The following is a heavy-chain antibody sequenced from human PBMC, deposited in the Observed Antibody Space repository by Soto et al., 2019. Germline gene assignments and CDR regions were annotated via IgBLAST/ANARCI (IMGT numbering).Heavy chain of an antibody. Sequence: GASVKVSCKASGYTFTGYYMHWVRQAPGQGLEWMGWINPNSGGTNYAQKFQGWVTMTRDTSISTAYMELSRLRSDDTAVYYCARGPRIAVAATRWFDPWGQGTLVTVSS. D-gene: IGHD6-19*01. J-gene: IGHJ5*02. CDR1: GYTFTGYY. CDR3: ARGPRIAVAATRWFDP. V-gene: IGHV1-2*04. CDR2: INPNSGGT.